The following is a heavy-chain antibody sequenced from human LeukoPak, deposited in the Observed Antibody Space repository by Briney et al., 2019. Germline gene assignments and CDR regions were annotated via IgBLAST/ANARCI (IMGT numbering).Heavy chain of an antibody. J-gene: IGHJ4*02. D-gene: IGHD3-10*01. Sequence: GASVKVSCKASGGTFSSYAISWVRQAPGQGLEWMGRIIPILGIANYAQKFQGRVTITADKSTGTAYMELSSLRSEDTAVYYCARIERGVNGFGGFDYWGQGTLVTVSS. V-gene: IGHV1-69*04. CDR3: ARIERGVNGFGGFDY. CDR2: IIPILGIA. CDR1: GGTFSSYA.